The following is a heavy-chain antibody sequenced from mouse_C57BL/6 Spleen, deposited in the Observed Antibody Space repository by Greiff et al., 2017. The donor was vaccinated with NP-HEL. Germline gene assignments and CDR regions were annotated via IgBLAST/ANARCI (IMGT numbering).Heavy chain of an antibody. Sequence: VMLVESGPGLVQPSQSLSITCTVSGFSLTSYGVHWVRQSPGKGLEWLGVIWSGGSTDYNAAFISRLGISKDNSKSQVFFKMNSLQADDTAIYYCARPSYYGSSLYAMDYWGQGTSVTVSS. D-gene: IGHD1-1*01. CDR2: IWSGGST. CDR1: GFSLTSYG. J-gene: IGHJ4*01. V-gene: IGHV2-2*01. CDR3: ARPSYYGSSLYAMDY.